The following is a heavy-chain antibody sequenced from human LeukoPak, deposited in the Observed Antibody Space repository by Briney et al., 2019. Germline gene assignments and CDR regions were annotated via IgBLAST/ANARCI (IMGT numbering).Heavy chain of an antibody. CDR2: INHSGST. D-gene: IGHD6-13*01. J-gene: IGHJ4*02. Sequence: SETLSLTCAVYGGSFSGYYWSWIRQPPGKGLEWIGEINHSGSTNYNPSLKSRVTISVDTSKNQFSLKLSSVTAADTAVYYCARLLYSSSWNVDYWGQGTLVTVSS. CDR1: GGSFSGYY. V-gene: IGHV4-34*01. CDR3: ARLLYSSSWNVDY.